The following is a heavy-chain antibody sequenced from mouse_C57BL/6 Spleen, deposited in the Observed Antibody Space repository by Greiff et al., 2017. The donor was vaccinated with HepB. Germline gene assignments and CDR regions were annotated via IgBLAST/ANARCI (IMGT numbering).Heavy chain of an antibody. Sequence: EVKLMESEGGLVQPGSSMKLSCTASGFTFSDYYMAWVRQVPEKGLEWVANINYDGSSTYYLDSLKSRFIISRDNAKNIRYLQMSSLKSEDTATYYCARDRVYYFDCWGQGTTLTVSS. V-gene: IGHV5-16*01. CDR3: ARDRVYYFDC. CDR1: GFTFSDYY. J-gene: IGHJ2*01. D-gene: IGHD3-1*01. CDR2: INYDGSST.